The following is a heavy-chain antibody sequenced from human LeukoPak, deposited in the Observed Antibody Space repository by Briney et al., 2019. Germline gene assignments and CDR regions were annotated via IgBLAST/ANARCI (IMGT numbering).Heavy chain of an antibody. J-gene: IGHJ5*02. CDR2: IYHSGST. D-gene: IGHD3-3*01. Sequence: KPSETLSLTCTVSGGSISSYYWSWIRQPPGKGLEWIGEIYHSGSTNYNPSLKSRVTISVDKSKNQFSLKLSSVTAADTAVYYCARGPYYDFWSGSPNNWFDPWGQGTLVTVSS. CDR1: GGSISSYY. V-gene: IGHV4-59*12. CDR3: ARGPYYDFWSGSPNNWFDP.